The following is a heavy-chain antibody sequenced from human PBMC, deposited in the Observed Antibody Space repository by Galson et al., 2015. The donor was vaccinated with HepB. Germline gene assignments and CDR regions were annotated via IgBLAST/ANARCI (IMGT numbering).Heavy chain of an antibody. V-gene: IGHV3-11*01. D-gene: IGHD1-26*01. CDR3: ARSPGGKWELPQGFPNYFDY. CDR1: GFTFSDYY. Sequence: SLRLSCAASGFTFSDYYMSWIRQAPGKGLEWVSYISSSGSTIYYADSVKGRFTISRDNAKNSLYLQMNSLRAEDTAVYYCARSPGGKWELPQGFPNYFDYWGQGTLVTVSS. CDR2: ISSSGSTI. J-gene: IGHJ4*02.